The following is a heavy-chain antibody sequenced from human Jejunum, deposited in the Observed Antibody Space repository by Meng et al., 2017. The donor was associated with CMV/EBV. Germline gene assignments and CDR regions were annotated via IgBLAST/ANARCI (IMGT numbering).Heavy chain of an antibody. Sequence: QLQESAPSLVQPPETLSLTCIVSGDSITSNNYNWGWIRQPPGKRLEWIGGVYYAGQTYYNPSLKSRLTISLDKSKNQFSLKLTSATAADTAIYYCARIARYNWNYLRDYWGQGTLVTVSS. D-gene: IGHD1-7*01. CDR1: GDSITSNNYN. V-gene: IGHV4-39*07. CDR2: VYYAGQT. CDR3: ARIARYNWNYLRDY. J-gene: IGHJ4*02.